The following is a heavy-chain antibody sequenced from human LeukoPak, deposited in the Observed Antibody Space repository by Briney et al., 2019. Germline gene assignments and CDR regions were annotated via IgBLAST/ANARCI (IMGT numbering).Heavy chain of an antibody. CDR2: IYYSGST. CDR1: GGSISSSSYY. J-gene: IGHJ5*02. Sequence: KPSETLSLTCTVSGGSISSSSYYWGWIRQPPGKGLEWIGSIYYSGSTYYNPSLKSRVTISVDTSKNQFSLKLSSVTAADTVVYYCARNKRPGHWFDPWGQGTLVTVSS. V-gene: IGHV4-39*07. CDR3: ARNKRPGHWFDP.